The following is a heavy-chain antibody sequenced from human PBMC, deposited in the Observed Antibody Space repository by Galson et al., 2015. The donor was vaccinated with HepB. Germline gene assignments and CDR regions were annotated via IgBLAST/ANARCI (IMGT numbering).Heavy chain of an antibody. J-gene: IGHJ5*02. Sequence: SVKVSCKASGYTFTRYGISWVRQAPGQGLEWMGWISGYNQNTNYAQHLQGRVTMTTDTSTSTAYMELRSLRSDDTAVYYCARGALVAVADATQNNWFAPWGKGTRITVAS. CDR3: ARGALVAVADATQNNWFAP. D-gene: IGHD2-15*01. V-gene: IGHV1-18*01. CDR2: ISGYNQNT. CDR1: GYTFTRYG.